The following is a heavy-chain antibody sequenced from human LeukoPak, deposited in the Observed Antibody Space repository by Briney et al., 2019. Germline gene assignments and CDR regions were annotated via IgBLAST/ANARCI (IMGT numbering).Heavy chain of an antibody. Sequence: APVGACCKASGYTFSPSSPAGGRQAPGQRLGGRGGRSVNNGGTNYAQSFQDRVTLTRDTSTNTAYLELRSLRSDDTAIIYCATATQPRGYFLHWGQGTLVTVSS. V-gene: IGHV1-18*01. CDR1: GYTFSPSS. CDR2: RSVNNGGT. D-gene: IGHD2-2*01. CDR3: ATATQPRGYFLH. J-gene: IGHJ1*01.